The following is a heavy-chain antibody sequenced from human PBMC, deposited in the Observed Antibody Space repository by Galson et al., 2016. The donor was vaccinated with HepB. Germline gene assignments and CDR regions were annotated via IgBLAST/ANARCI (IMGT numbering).Heavy chain of an antibody. CDR1: GYSFRDYW. J-gene: IGHJ6*03. D-gene: IGHD6-13*01. CDR3: ARLNRQQRFPHDHYYMDV. CDR2: TYPDDFDT. Sequence: QSGAEVNKSGESLKISCKGSGYSFRDYWIGWVSQMPGNGLEWMGITYPDDFDTRYRPSLQGHLTLSADKSINPAYLQLSSLRASDTATYYCARLNRQQRFPHDHYYMDVGGKGTTVAFSS. V-gene: IGHV5-51*01.